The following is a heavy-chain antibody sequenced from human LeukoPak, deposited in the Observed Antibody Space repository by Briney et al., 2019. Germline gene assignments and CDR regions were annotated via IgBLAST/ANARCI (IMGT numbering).Heavy chain of an antibody. V-gene: IGHV3-23*01. J-gene: IGHJ4*02. CDR1: GFTFSSYA. Sequence: GESLRLSCAASGFTFSSYAMSWVRQAPGKGLEWVSYIRGSADSTFYADSVKGRFTTSRDNSKNTLYLQLNSLRAEGTALYFCAKLSGREGAGPFDSWGQGTLVTVSS. CDR2: IRGSADST. D-gene: IGHD6-19*01. CDR3: AKLSGREGAGPFDS.